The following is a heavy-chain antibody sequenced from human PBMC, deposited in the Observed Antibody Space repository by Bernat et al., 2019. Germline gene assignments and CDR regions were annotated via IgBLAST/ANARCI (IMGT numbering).Heavy chain of an antibody. D-gene: IGHD6-19*01. J-gene: IGHJ4*02. CDR1: GFPFSSYV. CDR3: AKEDSSGGSCDY. CDR2: ISGSGGST. Sequence: EVQLLGSGGGLVQPGGSLRLSCAASGFPFSSYVMTWVRQAPGKGLEWVSSISGSGGSTYYTDSVKGRFTITRDNSKNTLYVQMNSLRAEDSAVYYCAKEDSSGGSCDYWGQGTLVTVSS. V-gene: IGHV3-23*01.